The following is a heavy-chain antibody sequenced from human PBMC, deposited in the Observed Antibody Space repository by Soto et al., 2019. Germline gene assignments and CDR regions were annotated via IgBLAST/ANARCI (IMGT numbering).Heavy chain of an antibody. Sequence: PGGSLRLSCEASGFIFTNFWMHWVRQVPGKGLVWVSRIDTSGSSTSYADSVKGRFTISRDKAKNTVSLQMNSLRAEDTGVYYCAKDSWYFDLWSQGSLVTVYS. J-gene: IGHJ4*02. D-gene: IGHD6-13*01. CDR3: AKDSWYFDL. CDR2: IDTSGSST. CDR1: GFIFTNFW. V-gene: IGHV3-74*01.